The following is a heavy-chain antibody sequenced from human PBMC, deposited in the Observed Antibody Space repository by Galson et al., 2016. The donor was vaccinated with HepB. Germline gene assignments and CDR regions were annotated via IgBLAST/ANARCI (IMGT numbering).Heavy chain of an antibody. Sequence: SLRLSCAASGFTFSSYAMNWVRQAPNKGLERGELISTDGSNKYYADSVKGRFTISRDNSRNTLYLQMNSLGHEDTVVYYCVDSGNYYYWGQGTKVTVSS. CDR2: ISTDGSNK. D-gene: IGHD1-26*01. V-gene: IGHV3-30-3*01. CDR3: VDSGNYYY. CDR1: GFTFSSYA. J-gene: IGHJ4*02.